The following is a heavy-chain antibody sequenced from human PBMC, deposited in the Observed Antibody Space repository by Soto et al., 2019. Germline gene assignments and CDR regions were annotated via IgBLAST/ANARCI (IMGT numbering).Heavy chain of an antibody. CDR3: ARLHGGLGNWFDP. J-gene: IGHJ5*02. CDR2: IYYSGST. Sequence: QVQLQESGPGLVKPSQTLSLTCTVSGGSISSGDYYWNWIRQPPGKGLEWIGYIYYSGSTYYNPSLESRVTLSADTSKNQFSLKLTSVTAADTAVYYCARLHGGLGNWFDPWGQGTLVTVSS. CDR1: GGSISSGDYY. D-gene: IGHD3-16*01. V-gene: IGHV4-30-4*01.